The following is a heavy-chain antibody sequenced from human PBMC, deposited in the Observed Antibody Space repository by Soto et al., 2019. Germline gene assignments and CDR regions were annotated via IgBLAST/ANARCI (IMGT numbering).Heavy chain of an antibody. CDR2: SRNKAYSYST. CDR3: VRSLSYDPFQV. V-gene: IGHV3-72*01. J-gene: IGHJ3*01. CDR1: GFAFSDHY. Sequence: EVQLVESGGDLVQPGGSLRLSCAASGFAFSDHYMGWVRQAPGKGLEWVGRSRNKAYSYSTEYAASVKGRFTISRDDLQNSLYLQLNSLKTEDTAVYYCVRSLSYDPFQVWGQGTMVTVSS.